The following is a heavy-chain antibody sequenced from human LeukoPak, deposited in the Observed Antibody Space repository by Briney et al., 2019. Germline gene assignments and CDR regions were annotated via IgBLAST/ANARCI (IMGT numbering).Heavy chain of an antibody. CDR1: GYTFTSYG. CDR3: ARDALGYCSSTSCALAPGGAFDI. V-gene: IGHV1-18*01. CDR2: IGAYNGNT. J-gene: IGHJ3*02. D-gene: IGHD2-2*01. Sequence: ASVKVSCKASGYTFTSYGISWLRQAPGQGLEWMGWIGAYNGNTNYAQKLQGRVTMTTDTSTSTAYMELRSLRSDDTAVYYCARDALGYCSSTSCALAPGGAFDIWGQGTMVAVSS.